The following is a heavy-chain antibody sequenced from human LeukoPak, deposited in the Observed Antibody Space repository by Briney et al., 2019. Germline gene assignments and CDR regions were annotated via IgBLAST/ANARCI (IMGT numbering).Heavy chain of an antibody. V-gene: IGHV1-18*01. CDR2: ISAYNGNT. CDR1: GYTFTNYV. CDR3: AREGGSGSYEPFDY. Sequence: ASVKVSCKASGYTFTNYVISWVRQAPGQGLEWMGWISAYNGNTNYAQKLQGRVTMTTDTSTSTAYMELRSLRSDDTAVYYCAREGGSGSYEPFDYWGQGTLVTVSS. J-gene: IGHJ4*02. D-gene: IGHD3-10*01.